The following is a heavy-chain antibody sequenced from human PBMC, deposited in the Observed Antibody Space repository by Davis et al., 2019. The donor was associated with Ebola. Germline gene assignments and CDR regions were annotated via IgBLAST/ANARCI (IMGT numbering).Heavy chain of an antibody. V-gene: IGHV1-46*01. D-gene: IGHD3-16*02. CDR1: GYTFTGYY. Sequence: ASVKVSCKASGYTFTGYYMHWVRQAPGQGLEWMGIINPSGGSTSYAQKFQGRVTMTRDTSTSTVYMELSSLRSEDTAVYYCARGSWRLAYYYGMDVWGKGTTVTVSS. J-gene: IGHJ6*04. CDR3: ARGSWRLAYYYGMDV. CDR2: INPSGGST.